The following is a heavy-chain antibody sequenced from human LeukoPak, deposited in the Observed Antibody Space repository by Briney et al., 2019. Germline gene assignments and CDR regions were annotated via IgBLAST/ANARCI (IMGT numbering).Heavy chain of an antibody. V-gene: IGHV4-59*01. CDR1: GGSISSYY. CDR2: IYYSGST. CDR3: ARGPSFGGSSRFDL. D-gene: IGHD6-6*01. J-gene: IGHJ2*01. Sequence: PSETLSLTCTVSGGSISSYYWSWIRRPPGKGLEWIGYIYYSGSTNYNPSLKSRVTISVDTSKNQFSLKLSSVTAADTAVYYCARGPSFGGSSRFDLWGRGTLVTVSS.